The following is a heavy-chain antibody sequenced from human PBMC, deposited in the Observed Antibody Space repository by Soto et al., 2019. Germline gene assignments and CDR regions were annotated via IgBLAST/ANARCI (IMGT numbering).Heavy chain of an antibody. CDR2: ISYDGSNK. CDR3: AKDDSGYSSSWYYYYYGMDV. Sequence: GGSLRLSCAASGFTFSSYGMHWVRQAPGKGLEWVAVISYDGSNKYYADSVKGRFTISRDNSKNTLYLQMNSLRAEDTAVYYCAKDDSGYSSSWYYYYYGMDVWGQGTTVTVSS. J-gene: IGHJ6*02. CDR1: GFTFSSYG. D-gene: IGHD6-13*01. V-gene: IGHV3-30*18.